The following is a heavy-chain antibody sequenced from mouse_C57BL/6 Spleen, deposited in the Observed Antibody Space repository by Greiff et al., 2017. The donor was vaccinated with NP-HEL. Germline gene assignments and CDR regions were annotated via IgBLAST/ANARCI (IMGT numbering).Heavy chain of an antibody. CDR2: INPNNGGT. CDR3: ANERGGY. V-gene: IGHV1-26*01. J-gene: IGHJ2*01. Sequence: EVQLQQSGPELVKPGASVKISCKASGYTFTDYYMNWVKQSHGKSLEWIGDINPNNGGTSYNQKFKGKATLTVDKSSSTAYMELRSLTSEDSAVYYCANERGGYWGQGTTLTVSS. CDR1: GYTFTDYY.